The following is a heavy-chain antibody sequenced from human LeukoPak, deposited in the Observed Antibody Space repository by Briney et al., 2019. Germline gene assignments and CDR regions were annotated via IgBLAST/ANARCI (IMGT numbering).Heavy chain of an antibody. D-gene: IGHD6-13*01. Sequence: SVKVSCKASGGTFSSYAISWVRQAPGQGLEWMGGIIPIFGTANYAQKFQGRVTITTDESTSTAYMELSSLRSEDTAVYYCARVHRGRYSSSYDAQNWFDPWGQGTLVTVSS. CDR3: ARVHRGRYSSSYDAQNWFDP. CDR2: IIPIFGTA. V-gene: IGHV1-69*05. CDR1: GGTFSSYA. J-gene: IGHJ5*02.